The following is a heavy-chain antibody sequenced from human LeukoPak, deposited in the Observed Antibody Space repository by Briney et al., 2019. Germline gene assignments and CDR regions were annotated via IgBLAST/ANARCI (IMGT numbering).Heavy chain of an antibody. Sequence: ASVKVSCKASGGTFSSYAISWVRQAPGQGLEWMGGIIPIFGTANYAQKFQGRVTITADESTSTAYMELSRLRSDDTAVYYCARDIHDYGVYIYGYWGQGTLVTVSS. D-gene: IGHD4-17*01. J-gene: IGHJ4*02. CDR3: ARDIHDYGVYIYGY. CDR1: GGTFSSYA. CDR2: IIPIFGTA. V-gene: IGHV1-69*13.